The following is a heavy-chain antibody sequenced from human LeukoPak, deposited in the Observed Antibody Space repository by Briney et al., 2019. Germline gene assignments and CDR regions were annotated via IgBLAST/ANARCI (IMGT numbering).Heavy chain of an antibody. Sequence: SETLSLTCTVSGGSVSSGSYYWSWIRQPPGKGLEWIGYIYYSGSTNYNPSLKSRVTISVDTSKNQFSLKLSSVTAADTAVYYCARGRRDDYGDYWFDPWGQGTLVTVSS. CDR2: IYYSGST. D-gene: IGHD4-17*01. J-gene: IGHJ5*02. CDR3: ARGRRDDYGDYWFDP. V-gene: IGHV4-61*01. CDR1: GGSVSSGSYY.